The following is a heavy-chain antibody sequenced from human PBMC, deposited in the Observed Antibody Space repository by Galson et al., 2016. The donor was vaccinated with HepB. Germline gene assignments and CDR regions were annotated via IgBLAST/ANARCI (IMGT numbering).Heavy chain of an antibody. CDR2: ISGNGGHT. V-gene: IGHV3-64D*06. CDR3: VKVACDSSRPT. J-gene: IGHJ5*02. D-gene: IGHD6-13*01. CDR1: GFTFSSYA. Sequence: SLRLSCAASGFTFSSYAMHWVRQRQAPGKGQEYVSAISGNGGHTYYADSVKGRFTISRDTSKNTLYLQMISQRAEDAAVYYCVKVACDSSRPTWGQGTLVTVSS.